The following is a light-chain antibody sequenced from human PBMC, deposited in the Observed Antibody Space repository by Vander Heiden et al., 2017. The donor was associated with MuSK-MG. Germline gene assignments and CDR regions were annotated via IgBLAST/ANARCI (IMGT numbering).Light chain of an antibody. CDR1: SSNIGSNY. J-gene: IGLJ3*02. V-gene: IGLV1-47*03. Sequence: QSLLTQPPSASGTPRQRVTISCSGSSSNIGSNYVYWYQQLPGTAPKLLIYRNNQRPSGVPDRFSGSKSGTSASLAISGLWSEDEADYYCAAWDDSLSGPVFGGGTKLTVL. CDR2: RNN. CDR3: AAWDDSLSGPV.